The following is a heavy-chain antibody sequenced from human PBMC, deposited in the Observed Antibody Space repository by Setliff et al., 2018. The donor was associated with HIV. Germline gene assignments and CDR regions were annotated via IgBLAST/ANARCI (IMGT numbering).Heavy chain of an antibody. CDR1: GYTFTSYD. CDR3: ARDRVRITIFGANDASDI. D-gene: IGHD3-3*01. V-gene: IGHV1-46*01. J-gene: IGHJ3*02. Sequence: SVKVSCKASGYTFTSYDINWVRQAPGQGLEWMGIINPSGGSSTYAQKFQGRVAMTRDTSTSTVYMELSSLRSEDTAVYYCARDRVRITIFGANDASDIWGQGTMVTVSS. CDR2: INPSGGSS.